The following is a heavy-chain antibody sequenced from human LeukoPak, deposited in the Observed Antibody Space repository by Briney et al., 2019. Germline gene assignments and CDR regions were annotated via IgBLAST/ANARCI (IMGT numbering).Heavy chain of an antibody. CDR3: ARGTSDRRSSSCLDY. CDR1: GGSLSSYY. J-gene: IGHJ4*02. D-gene: IGHD2-2*01. V-gene: IGHV4-34*01. CDR2: IHHSGST. Sequence: PSETLSLTCAVYGGSLSSYYWTWIRQSPGKGLEWIGEIHHSGSTKYNPSLKSRVTISVDTSKNQFSLKLSSVTAADTAVYYCARGTSDRRSSSCLDYWAQGSLVTVSS.